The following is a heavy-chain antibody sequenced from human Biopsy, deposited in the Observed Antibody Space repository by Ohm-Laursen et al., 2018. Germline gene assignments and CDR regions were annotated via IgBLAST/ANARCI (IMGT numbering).Heavy chain of an antibody. CDR2: VYYTGST. D-gene: IGHD3-22*01. Sequence: GTLSLTCTVSGDSISSYYWSWIRQPPGKGLQWIGYVYYTGSTDYNPSLQSRVTISVDTSKNHFSLRLRSVTPADTAIYYCARDRGYYSNRTVPGYFDLWGRGTLVTVSS. V-gene: IGHV4-59*01. CDR1: GDSISSYY. J-gene: IGHJ2*01. CDR3: ARDRGYYSNRTVPGYFDL.